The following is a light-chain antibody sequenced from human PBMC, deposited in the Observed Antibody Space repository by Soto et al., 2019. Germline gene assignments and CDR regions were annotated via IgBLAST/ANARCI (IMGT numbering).Light chain of an antibody. CDR2: EVS. Sequence: QSALTQPPSASGSAGQSVTISCTGTSTDVGGYNYVSWYQQHPGKAPKLMIYEVSKRPSGVPDRFSGSKSGNTASLTVSGLQAEDEADYYCTSYAANNIHYVFGPGTKLTVL. CDR3: TSYAANNIHYV. CDR1: STDVGGYNY. V-gene: IGLV2-8*01. J-gene: IGLJ1*01.